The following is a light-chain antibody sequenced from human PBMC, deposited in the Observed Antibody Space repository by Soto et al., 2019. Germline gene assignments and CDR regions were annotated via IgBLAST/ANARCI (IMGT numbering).Light chain of an antibody. Sequence: AIPITQSPSSLSASTGDRVTITCRASQGISSYLAWYQQKPGKAPKLLIYAASTLQSGVPSRFSGSGSGTDFTLTISSLQPEDFATYYCQQSYSTPVTFGQGTKVDIK. V-gene: IGKV1-8*01. J-gene: IGKJ1*01. CDR1: QGISSY. CDR2: AAS. CDR3: QQSYSTPVT.